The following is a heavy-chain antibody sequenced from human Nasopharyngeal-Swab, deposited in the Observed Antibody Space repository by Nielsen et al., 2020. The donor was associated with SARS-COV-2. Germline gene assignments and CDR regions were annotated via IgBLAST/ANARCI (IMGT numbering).Heavy chain of an antibody. CDR3: ARGLSGVVPAPILGLGPYYYYYMDV. Sequence: SETLSLTCGVYGGSFSAYYWGWIRQPPGKGLEWIAEINHSGSTNYNPSLKSRVTLSVDTSMNQFSLELTSVTAADTAVYYCARGLSGVVPAPILGLGPYYYYYMDVWGKGTTVTVSS. CDR1: GGSFSAYY. CDR2: INHSGST. J-gene: IGHJ6*03. D-gene: IGHD2-2*01. V-gene: IGHV4-34*01.